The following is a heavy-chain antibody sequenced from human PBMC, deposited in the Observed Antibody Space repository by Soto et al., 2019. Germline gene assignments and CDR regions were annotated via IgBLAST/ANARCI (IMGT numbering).Heavy chain of an antibody. CDR2: IYHNRNT. J-gene: IGHJ5*02. Sequence: QLQLQESGSGLVKPSQTLSLTCAVSGGSISSGGYSWSWFRQPPGKGLEWIGYIYHNRNTYYNPSLKSRVTISVDKSKNPFSLKLISVTAAATSMYYCARVPSPWGQGTLVTVSS. CDR1: GGSISSGGYS. V-gene: IGHV4-30-2*01. CDR3: ARVPSP.